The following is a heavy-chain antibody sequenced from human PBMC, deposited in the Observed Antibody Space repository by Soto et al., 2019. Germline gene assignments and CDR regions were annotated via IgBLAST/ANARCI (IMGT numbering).Heavy chain of an antibody. V-gene: IGHV1-2*02. Sequence: GASVKVSCKASGYTFTDYYIHWVRQAPGQGLEWLGWFNPKTGGTNYAPKFQGRVTMTRDTSFSTTYMELTSLTSDATAGYYCAREHAGFGDYWGPGTLVTVS. CDR3: AREHAGFGDY. CDR2: FNPKTGGT. CDR1: GYTFTDYY. D-gene: IGHD3-16*01. J-gene: IGHJ4*02.